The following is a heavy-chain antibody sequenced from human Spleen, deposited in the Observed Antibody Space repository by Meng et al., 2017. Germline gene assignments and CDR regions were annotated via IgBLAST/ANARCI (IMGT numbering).Heavy chain of an antibody. V-gene: IGHV1-3*01. CDR2: ISVGDGNT. J-gene: IGHJ4*02. CDR3: VRWYFDY. Sequence: QVELVQCGPEVEKPGASVKLSCKPSGYTFTSYAMHWVRQAPGQRLEWMGWISVGDGNTKYSQNFQGRVTFTRDTSASTASMELSSLRSEDTAVYYCVRWYFDYWGQGTLVTVSS. D-gene: IGHD6-13*01. CDR1: GYTFTSYA.